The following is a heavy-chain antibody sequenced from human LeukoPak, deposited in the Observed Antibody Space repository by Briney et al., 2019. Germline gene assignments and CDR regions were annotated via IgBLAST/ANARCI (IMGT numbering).Heavy chain of an antibody. V-gene: IGHV1-8*01. J-gene: IGHJ6*02. CDR2: MNPNSGNT. Sequence: ASVKVSCKASGCTFTSYDINWVRQATGQGLEWMGWMNPNSGNTGYAQKFQGRVTMTRNTSISTAYMELSSLRSEDTAVYYCARQNYYGSGSYYYYYGMDVWGQGTTVTVSS. CDR3: ARQNYYGSGSYYYYYGMDV. D-gene: IGHD3-10*01. CDR1: GCTFTSYD.